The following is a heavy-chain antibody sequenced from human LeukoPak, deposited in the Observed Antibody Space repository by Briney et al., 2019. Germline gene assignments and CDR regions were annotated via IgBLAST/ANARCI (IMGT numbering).Heavy chain of an antibody. CDR1: GGTFSSYA. V-gene: IGHV1-69*05. CDR2: IIPIFGTA. D-gene: IGHD4-17*01. Sequence: SVKVSCKASGGTFSSYAISWVRQAPGQGLEWMGGIIPIFGTANYAQKFQGRATITTDESTSTAYMELSSLRSEDTAVYYCARAGEQIGYYFDYWGQGTLVTVSS. CDR3: ARAGEQIGYYFDY. J-gene: IGHJ4*02.